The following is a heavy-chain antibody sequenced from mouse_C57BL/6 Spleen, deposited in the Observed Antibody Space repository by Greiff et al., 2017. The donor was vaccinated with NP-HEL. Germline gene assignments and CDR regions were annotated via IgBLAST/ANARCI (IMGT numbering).Heavy chain of an antibody. D-gene: IGHD2-2*01. V-gene: IGHV1-9*01. CDR3: ASTMVQRGFAY. CDR2: ILPGSGST. J-gene: IGHJ3*01. CDR1: GYTFTSYW. Sequence: QVQLQQSGAELMKPGASVKLSCKATGYTFTSYWIEWVKQRPGHGLEWIGEILPGSGSTNYNEKFKGKATFTADTSSNTAYMQLSSLTTEDSAIYYCASTMVQRGFAYWGQGTLVTVSA.